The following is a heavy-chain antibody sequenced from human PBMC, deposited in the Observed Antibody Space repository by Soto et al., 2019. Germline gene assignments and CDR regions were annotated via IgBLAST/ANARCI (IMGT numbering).Heavy chain of an antibody. Sequence: SETLSLTCTVSGGSISDGYYWSWLRQHPGKGLEWIGSISDSGRTSYNPSLKSRLTISVDTSKNQFSLNLRSVTAADTAVYYCARRDRSGFSYWLDTWGQGTLVTVSS. V-gene: IGHV4-31*03. D-gene: IGHD3-22*01. CDR1: GGSISDGYY. CDR3: ARRDRSGFSYWLDT. CDR2: ISDSGRT. J-gene: IGHJ5*02.